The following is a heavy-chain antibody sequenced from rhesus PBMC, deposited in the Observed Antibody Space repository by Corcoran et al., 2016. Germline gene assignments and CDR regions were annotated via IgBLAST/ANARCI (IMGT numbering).Heavy chain of an antibody. Sequence: QVQLQESGPGVVKPSETLSLTCAVSGGSISGYYLWSWISQPPGKGLEWIGYIYGGSGSTSYNPSLKSRVIISIDTAKNQFSLKLSSGTAADTAVYYCARERDSGSYYGWDSWGQGVVVTVSS. V-gene: IGHV4S7*01. J-gene: IGHJ6*01. D-gene: IGHD3-16*01. CDR3: ARERDSGSYYGWDS. CDR1: GGSISGYYL. CDR2: IYGGSGST.